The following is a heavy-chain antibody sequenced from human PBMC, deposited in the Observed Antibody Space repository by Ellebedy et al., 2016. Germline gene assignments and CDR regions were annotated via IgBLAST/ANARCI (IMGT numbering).Heavy chain of an antibody. CDR1: GFTFSSYW. CDR3: ATFVAGYYYYYMDV. Sequence: GESLKISXAASGFTFSSYWMHWVRQAPGKGLVWVSRINSDGSSTSYADSVKGRFTISRDNAKNTLYLQMNSLRAEDTAVYYCATFVAGYYYYYMDVWGKGTTVTVSS. V-gene: IGHV3-74*01. D-gene: IGHD2-15*01. J-gene: IGHJ6*03. CDR2: INSDGSST.